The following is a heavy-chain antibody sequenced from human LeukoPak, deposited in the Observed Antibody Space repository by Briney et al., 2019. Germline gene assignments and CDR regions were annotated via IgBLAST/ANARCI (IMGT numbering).Heavy chain of an antibody. D-gene: IGHD4-17*01. CDR2: IYSGGNT. Sequence: GGSLRLSCTVSGFTVSSNSMSWVRQAPGKGLEWVSFIYSGGNTHYSDSVKGRFTISRDNSKNTLYLQMNSLRAEDTAVYYCARNRDYGDRAWFDPWGQGTLVTVSS. CDR3: ARNRDYGDRAWFDP. V-gene: IGHV3-53*01. CDR1: GFTVSSNS. J-gene: IGHJ5*02.